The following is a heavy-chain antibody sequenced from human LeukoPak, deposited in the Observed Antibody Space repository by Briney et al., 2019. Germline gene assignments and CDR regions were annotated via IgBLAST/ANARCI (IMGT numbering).Heavy chain of an antibody. CDR1: GFTFSSYA. D-gene: IGHD2-15*01. J-gene: IGHJ3*02. CDR3: AKPGRYCSGGSCRKGVDAFDI. CDR2: ISGSGGST. V-gene: IGHV3-23*01. Sequence: GGSLRLSCAASGFTFSSYAMSWVRQAPGKGLEWVSAISGSGGSTYYADSVEGRFTISRDNSKNTLYLQMNSLRAEDPAVYYCAKPGRYCSGGSCRKGVDAFDIWGQGTMVTVSS.